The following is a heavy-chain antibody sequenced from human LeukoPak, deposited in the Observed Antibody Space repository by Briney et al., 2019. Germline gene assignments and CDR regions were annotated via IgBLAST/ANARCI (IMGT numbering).Heavy chain of an antibody. D-gene: IGHD3-3*01. CDR3: AKDTAIQFLEPAF. J-gene: IGHJ4*02. CDR1: GFTFNTHG. V-gene: IGHV3-33*06. CDR2: IWFDGSVK. Sequence: GGSLRLSCAASGFTFNTHGMHWVRQAPGKGLEWVAAIWFDGSVKHYSDAVKGRFTISRDNSLNTLYLQMNSLRVEDTAMYYCAKDTAIQFLEPAFWGQGTLVTVSA.